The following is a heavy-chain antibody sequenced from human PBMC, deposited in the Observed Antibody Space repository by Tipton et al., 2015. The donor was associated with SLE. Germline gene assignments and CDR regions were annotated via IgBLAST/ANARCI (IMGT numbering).Heavy chain of an antibody. CDR2: IYYSGST. J-gene: IGHJ5*02. D-gene: IGHD3-10*01. Sequence: TLSLTCTVSGGSISSANYYWGWIRQPPGKGLEWIGYIYYSGSTNYNPSLKSRVTISVDTSKNQFSLKLNSVTAADTAVYYCARAAYYYGSGSYYNVGWFDPWGQGTLVTVSS. CDR1: GGSISSANYY. CDR3: ARAAYYYGSGSYYNVGWFDP. V-gene: IGHV4-61*01.